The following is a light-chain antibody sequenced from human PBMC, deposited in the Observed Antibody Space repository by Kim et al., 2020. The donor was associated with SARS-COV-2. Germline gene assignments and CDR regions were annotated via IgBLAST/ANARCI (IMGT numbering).Light chain of an antibody. CDR3: SSYTTKNTVI. J-gene: IGLJ2*01. V-gene: IGLV2-14*03. CDR1: SSDIGAYSY. Sequence: GRSITRAGPGTSSDIGAYSYVSWYQHHPGKAPKLMIYDVRQRPSGVSNRFSGSKSGNTASLTISGLQAEDEAEYYCSSYTTKNTVIFGGGTQLTVL. CDR2: DVR.